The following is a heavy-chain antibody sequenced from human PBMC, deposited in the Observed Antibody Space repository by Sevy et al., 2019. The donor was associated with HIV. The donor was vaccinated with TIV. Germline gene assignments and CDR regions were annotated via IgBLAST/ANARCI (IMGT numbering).Heavy chain of an antibody. CDR1: GYTFTGYY. D-gene: IGHD6-6*01. Sequence: ASVKVSCKASGYTFTGYYMHWVRQATGQGLEWMGRINPNSGGTNYAQKFQGRVTMTRDTSISTAYMELSRLRSDDTAVYYCAREKQLSYYYYGMDVWGQGTTVTVSS. CDR3: AREKQLSYYYYGMDV. V-gene: IGHV1-2*06. J-gene: IGHJ6*02. CDR2: INPNSGGT.